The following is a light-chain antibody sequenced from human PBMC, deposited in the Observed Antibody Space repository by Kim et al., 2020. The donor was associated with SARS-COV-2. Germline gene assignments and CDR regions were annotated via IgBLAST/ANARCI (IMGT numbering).Light chain of an antibody. CDR3: QQYGGSPWT. J-gene: IGKJ1*01. Sequence: TPGERPILSCTASQTISGNYLAWYQQTPGQAPRVLIHGASSRATGIPDRFSGSGSGTDFTLTISRLEPEDFAVYYCQQYGGSPWTFGHGTKVDIK. CDR2: GAS. CDR1: QTISGNY. V-gene: IGKV3-20*01.